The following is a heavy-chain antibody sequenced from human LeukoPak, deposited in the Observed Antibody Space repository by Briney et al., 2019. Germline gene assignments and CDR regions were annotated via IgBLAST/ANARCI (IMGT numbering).Heavy chain of an antibody. Sequence: GGSLRLSCAASGFTFSSYTVNWVRQAPGKGLEWVSSISSSSSYIYYADSVKGRFTISRGNAKNSLYLQMNSLRAEDTAVYYCARDPSGGWYAGPWFYFDYWGQGTLVTVSS. CDR3: ARDPSGGWYAGPWFYFDY. D-gene: IGHD6-19*01. J-gene: IGHJ4*02. CDR2: ISSSSSYI. CDR1: GFTFSSYT. V-gene: IGHV3-21*01.